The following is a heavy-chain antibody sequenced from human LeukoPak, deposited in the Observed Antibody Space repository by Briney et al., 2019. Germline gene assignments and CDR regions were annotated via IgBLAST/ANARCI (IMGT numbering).Heavy chain of an antibody. V-gene: IGHV3-30*02. D-gene: IGHD3-3*01. CDR2: IRYDGSNK. Sequence: PGGSLRLSCAASGFTFSSYGMHWVRQAPGKGLEWVAFIRYDGSNKYYADSVKGRFTISRDNSKNTLYLQMNSLRAEDTAVYYCAKLPLLTIFGVATAQFSWGQGTLVTVSS. J-gene: IGHJ4*02. CDR3: AKLPLLTIFGVATAQFS. CDR1: GFTFSSYG.